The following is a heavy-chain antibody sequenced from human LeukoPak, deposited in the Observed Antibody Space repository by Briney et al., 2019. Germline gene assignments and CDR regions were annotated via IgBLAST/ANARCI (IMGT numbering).Heavy chain of an antibody. J-gene: IGHJ4*02. CDR3: ARGFWSRYFDY. CDR1: GGSISSSSYY. CDR2: INHSGST. V-gene: IGHV4-39*07. D-gene: IGHD2-8*02. Sequence: KASETLSLTCTVSGGSISSSSYYWGWIRQPPGKGLEWIGEINHSGSTNYNPSLKSRVTISVDTSKNQFSLKLSSVTAADTAVYYCARGFWSRYFDYWGQGTLVTVSS.